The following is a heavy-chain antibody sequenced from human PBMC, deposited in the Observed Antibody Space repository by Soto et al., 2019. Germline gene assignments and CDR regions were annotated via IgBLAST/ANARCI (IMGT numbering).Heavy chain of an antibody. CDR3: ARRSALPTYYKTVRV. D-gene: IGHD3-10*01. V-gene: IGHV4-39*01. J-gene: IGHJ6*02. Sequence: QLQLQESGPGLVKPSETLALTCIVSGDSVSSRSSSWVWIRQPPAKVLEWIGSISFSGSANYHPSLTSQATLSLETSKNQFSLKLSSVTAADTAAYYCARRSALPTYYKTVRVWGQGTTVTVSS. CDR1: GDSVSSRSSS. CDR2: ISFSGSA.